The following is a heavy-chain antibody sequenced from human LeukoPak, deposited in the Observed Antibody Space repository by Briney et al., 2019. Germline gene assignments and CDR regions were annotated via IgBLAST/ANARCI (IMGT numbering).Heavy chain of an antibody. CDR1: SYNFANYW. CDR2: IYPGGSQI. CDR3: ARRGYTSVWFDP. J-gene: IGHJ5*02. V-gene: IGHV5-51*01. D-gene: IGHD5-24*01. Sequence: GESLKISCKASSYNFANYWFGWVRQMPGEGLEWMGLIYPGGSQIVYSPSFQGQVTISVDWSTSTVYLQWSTLKASDTAMHYCARRGYTSVWFDPWGQGTLVIASS.